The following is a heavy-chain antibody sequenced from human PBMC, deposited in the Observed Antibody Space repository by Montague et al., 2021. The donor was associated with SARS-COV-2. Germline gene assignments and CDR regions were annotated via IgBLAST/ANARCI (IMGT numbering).Heavy chain of an antibody. D-gene: IGHD6-19*01. J-gene: IGHJ4*02. CDR3: ARVGSRGCCAPGYFDY. V-gene: IGHV4-39*01. CDR1: GGSISSYY. CDR2: ISYSGST. Sequence: SETLSLTCTVSGGSISSYYWGWIRQPPGKGLEWFGSISYSGSTYYNPSLKGRVTISVDTSKHQFSLRLSSVTAADTAVYYCARVGSRGCCAPGYFDYWGQGTLVTVSS.